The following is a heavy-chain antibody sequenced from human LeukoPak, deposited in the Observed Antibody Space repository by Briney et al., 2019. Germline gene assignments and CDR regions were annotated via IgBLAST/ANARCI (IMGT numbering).Heavy chain of an antibody. J-gene: IGHJ4*02. CDR3: ARVGTIWDIVVVPAAELDY. Sequence: GASVKVSCKASGYTFTSYGISWVRQAPGQGLEWMGWISAYNGNTNYAQKLQGRVTMTTDTSTSTAYMELRSLRSDDTAVYYCARVGTIWDIVVVPAAELDYWGQGTLVTVSS. D-gene: IGHD2-2*01. CDR2: ISAYNGNT. CDR1: GYTFTSYG. V-gene: IGHV1-18*01.